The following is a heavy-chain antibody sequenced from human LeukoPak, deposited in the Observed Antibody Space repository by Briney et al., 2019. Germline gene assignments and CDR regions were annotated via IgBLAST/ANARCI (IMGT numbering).Heavy chain of an antibody. Sequence: PSETLSLTCTVSGGSISSGGYYWSWIRQHPGKGLEWIGYIYHSGSTYYNPSLKSRVTISVDTSKNQFSLKLSSVTAADTAVYYCAREIGSYGNFDYWGQGTLVTVSS. J-gene: IGHJ4*02. V-gene: IGHV4-31*03. CDR2: IYHSGST. D-gene: IGHD5-18*01. CDR3: AREIGSYGNFDY. CDR1: GGSISSGGYY.